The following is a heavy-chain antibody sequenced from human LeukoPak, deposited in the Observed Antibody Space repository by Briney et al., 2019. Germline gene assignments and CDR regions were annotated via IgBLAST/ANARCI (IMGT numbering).Heavy chain of an antibody. V-gene: IGHV4-4*07. Sequence: PSETLSLTCTVSGGSISSYYWSWIRRPAGKGLEWIGRIYTSGSTNYNPSLKSRVTMSVDTSRNQFSLKLSSVTAADTAVYYCARDYWSGLNWFDPWGQGTLVTVSS. J-gene: IGHJ5*02. CDR2: IYTSGST. D-gene: IGHD3-3*01. CDR3: ARDYWSGLNWFDP. CDR1: GGSISSYY.